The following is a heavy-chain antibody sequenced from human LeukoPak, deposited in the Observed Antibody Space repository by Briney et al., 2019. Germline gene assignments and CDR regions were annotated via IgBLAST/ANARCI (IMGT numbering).Heavy chain of an antibody. Sequence: ASVKVSCKASGYTFTIYGISWVRQAPGQGLEWMGWISAYNGNTNYAQKLQGRVTMTTDTSTSTAYMELRSLRSDDTAVCYCARDYAYYYDSSGYYLLDAFDIWGQGTMVTVSS. D-gene: IGHD3-22*01. CDR1: GYTFTIYG. J-gene: IGHJ3*02. CDR3: ARDYAYYYDSSGYYLLDAFDI. V-gene: IGHV1-18*01. CDR2: ISAYNGNT.